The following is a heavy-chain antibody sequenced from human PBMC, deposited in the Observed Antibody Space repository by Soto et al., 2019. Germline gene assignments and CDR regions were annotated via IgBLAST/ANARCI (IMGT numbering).Heavy chain of an antibody. CDR3: ARDLGFGLSDY. D-gene: IGHD3-10*01. J-gene: IGHJ4*02. V-gene: IGHV1-3*01. Sequence: QVQLVQSGAEVKKPGASVKVSCRASGYTFTSYAMHWVRQAPGQRVEWMGWINAGNGNTKYSQKFQGRVTITRDTSASTAYMELSGLRSEDTAVYSCARDLGFGLSDYWGQGTLVTVS. CDR1: GYTFTSYA. CDR2: INAGNGNT.